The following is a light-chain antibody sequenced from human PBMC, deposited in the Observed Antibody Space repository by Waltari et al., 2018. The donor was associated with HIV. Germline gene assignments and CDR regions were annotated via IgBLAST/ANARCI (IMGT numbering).Light chain of an antibody. J-gene: IGKJ1*01. Sequence: DVQMTQSPSTLSASVGGRVTITCRASQSIDNWLAWYQQKPGKAPNLLIYRTSYLESGAPSRFGGSGSGTEFTLTISSLQPDDFATYYCQQYYSYRSFGQGTKLEIK. V-gene: IGKV1-5*03. CDR2: RTS. CDR3: QQYYSYRS. CDR1: QSIDNW.